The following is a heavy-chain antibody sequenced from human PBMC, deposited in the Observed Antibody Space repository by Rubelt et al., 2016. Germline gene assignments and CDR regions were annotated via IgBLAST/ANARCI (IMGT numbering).Heavy chain of an antibody. Sequence: EVQLVESGGGLVQPGGSLRLSCAASGFTLSNYWMSWVRQAPGKGLEWVANIKQDGSEQNYVDSVYGRFTVSSDKAKNSLYLQMISLRFADTAVYYCAGPTGSGSSCRSLDYWGQGTLVTVYS. CDR2: IKQDGSEQ. J-gene: IGHJ4*02. D-gene: IGHD1-26*01. CDR1: GFTLSNYW. V-gene: IGHV3-7*01. CDR3: AGPTGSGSSCRSLDY.